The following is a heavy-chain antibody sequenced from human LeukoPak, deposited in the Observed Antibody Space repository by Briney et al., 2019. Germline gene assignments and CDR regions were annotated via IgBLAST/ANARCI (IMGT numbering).Heavy chain of an antibody. CDR3: ATLIVGAWYYFDY. D-gene: IGHD1-26*01. J-gene: IGHJ4*02. V-gene: IGHV4-34*01. CDR2: INHSGST. CDR1: GGSFSGYY. Sequence: TSETLSLTCAVYGGSFSGYYWSWIRQPPGKGLEWIGEINHSGSTNYNPSLKSRATISVDTSKNQFSLKLSSVTAADTAVYYCATLIVGAWYYFDYWGQGTLVTVSS.